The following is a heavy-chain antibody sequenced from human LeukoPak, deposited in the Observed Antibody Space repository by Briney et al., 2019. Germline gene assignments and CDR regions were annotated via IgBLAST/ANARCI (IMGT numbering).Heavy chain of an antibody. D-gene: IGHD6-13*01. CDR3: ARGWGRGYSSSWYAF. Sequence: SETLSLTCAVYGGSFSGYYWSWIRQPPGKGLEWTGEINHSGSTNYNPSLKSRVTISVDTSKNQFSLKLSSVTAADTAVYYCARGWGRGYSSSWYAFWGQGTLVTVSS. CDR1: GGSFSGYY. J-gene: IGHJ4*02. CDR2: INHSGST. V-gene: IGHV4-34*01.